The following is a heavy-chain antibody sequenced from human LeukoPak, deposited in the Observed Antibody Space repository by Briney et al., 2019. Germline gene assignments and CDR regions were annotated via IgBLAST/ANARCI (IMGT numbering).Heavy chain of an antibody. CDR2: IYSGGTT. Sequence: PGGSLRLSCAASGFTVSNNYMNWVRQAPGKGLEWVSLIYSGGTTYHADSVKGRFTISRDGSKNTLYLQMNSLRVEDTAVYYCARDPPAVTANTYGWGQGTLVTVSS. CDR1: GFTVSNNY. CDR3: ARDPPAVTANTYG. V-gene: IGHV3-66*01. D-gene: IGHD5-18*01. J-gene: IGHJ4*02.